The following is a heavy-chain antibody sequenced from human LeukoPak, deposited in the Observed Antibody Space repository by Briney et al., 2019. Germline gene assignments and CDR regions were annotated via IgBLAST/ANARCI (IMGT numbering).Heavy chain of an antibody. CDR3: ARGAYYYDSSGYRSVPYYFDY. CDR1: GGSISSYY. V-gene: IGHV4-59*01. Sequence: PSETLSLTCTVSGGSISSYYWSWIRQPPGKGLEWVGYIYYSGSTNYNPSLKSRVTISVDTSKNQFSLKLSSVTAADTAVYYCARGAYYYDSSGYRSVPYYFDYWGQGTLVTVSS. CDR2: IYYSGST. D-gene: IGHD3-22*01. J-gene: IGHJ4*02.